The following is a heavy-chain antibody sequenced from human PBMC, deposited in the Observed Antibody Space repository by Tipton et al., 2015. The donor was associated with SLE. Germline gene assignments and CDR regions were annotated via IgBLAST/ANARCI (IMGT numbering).Heavy chain of an antibody. CDR1: GGSISSYY. V-gene: IGHV4-34*01. Sequence: TLSLTCTVSGGSISSYYWSWIRQPPGKGLEWIGEINHSGSTNYNPSLKSRVTISVDTSKNQFSLKLSSVTAADTAVYYCARGRKVAAHWHFDLWGRGTLVTVSS. CDR2: INHSGST. CDR3: ARGRKVAAHWHFDL. J-gene: IGHJ2*01. D-gene: IGHD6-19*01.